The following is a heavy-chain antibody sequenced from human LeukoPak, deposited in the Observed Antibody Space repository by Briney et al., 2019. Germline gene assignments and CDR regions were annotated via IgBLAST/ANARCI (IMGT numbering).Heavy chain of an antibody. D-gene: IGHD2-2*01. CDR2: ISSSGTTI. CDR3: ARRYCSSTSCLIDY. J-gene: IGHJ4*02. Sequence: GGSLRLSCAASEFTFSSYEMNWVRQAPGKGLEWVSDISSSGTTIYYADSVKGRFTISRDNAKNSLYLQMNSLRVEDTAVYYCARRYCSSTSCLIDYWGQGTLVTVSS. V-gene: IGHV3-48*03. CDR1: EFTFSSYE.